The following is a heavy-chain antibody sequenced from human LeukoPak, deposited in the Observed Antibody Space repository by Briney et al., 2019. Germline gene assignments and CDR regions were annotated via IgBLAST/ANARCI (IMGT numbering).Heavy chain of an antibody. CDR1: GGTFSSYA. V-gene: IGHV1-69*04. CDR2: IIPILGIA. J-gene: IGHJ4*02. D-gene: IGHD1/OR15-1a*01. CDR3: ARAPRGLEQRDY. Sequence: SVKVSCKASGGTFSSYAISWVRQAPGQGLEWMGRIIPILGIANYAQKFQGRVTITRNTSISTAYMELSSLRSEDTAVYYCARAPRGLEQRDYWGQGTLVTVSS.